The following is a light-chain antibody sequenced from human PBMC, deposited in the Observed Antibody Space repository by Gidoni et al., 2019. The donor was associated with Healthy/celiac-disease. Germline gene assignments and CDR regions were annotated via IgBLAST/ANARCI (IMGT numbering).Light chain of an antibody. CDR2: GAS. J-gene: IGKJ2*03. V-gene: IGKV3-20*01. Sequence: EIVLPQSPGTLPLSPGERATLSCRASQSVSSSYLAWYQQKPGQAPRLLIYGASSRATGIPDSFSGSGSGTDFTLTISRLEPEDLAVYYCQQYGSSPRSFGQGTKLEIK. CDR3: QQYGSSPRS. CDR1: QSVSSSY.